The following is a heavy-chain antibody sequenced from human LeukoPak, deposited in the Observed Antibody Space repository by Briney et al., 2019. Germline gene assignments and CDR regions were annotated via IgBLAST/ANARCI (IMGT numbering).Heavy chain of an antibody. CDR2: IYYSGST. CDR1: GGYLSSYY. J-gene: IGHJ4*02. Sequence: SETLSLTCTVSGGYLSSYYWTWIRQPPEKGLEWIGYIYYSGSTTYNPSLKSRVTISVDTSKNQFSLKLSSMTAADTAVYYCARHGDYTNGWWDYWGQGTLVTVSS. V-gene: IGHV4-59*08. CDR3: ARHGDYTNGWWDY. D-gene: IGHD2-8*01.